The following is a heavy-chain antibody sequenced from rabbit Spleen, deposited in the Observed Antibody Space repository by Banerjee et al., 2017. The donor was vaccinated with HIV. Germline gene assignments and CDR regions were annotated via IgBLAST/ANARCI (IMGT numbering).Heavy chain of an antibody. V-gene: IGHV1S40*01. Sequence: QSLEESGGGLVKPGASLTLTCKASGFSFNSGYDMCWVCQAPGKGLEWVACAYAGSSGSTYSATWAKGRFTISKSSSTTVTLQMTSLTGADTATYFCARDLTAATICLVYALNLWGQGTLVTVS. D-gene: IGHD6-1*01. CDR2: AYAGSSGST. CDR1: GFSFNSGYD. J-gene: IGHJ4*01. CDR3: ARDLTAATICLVYALNL.